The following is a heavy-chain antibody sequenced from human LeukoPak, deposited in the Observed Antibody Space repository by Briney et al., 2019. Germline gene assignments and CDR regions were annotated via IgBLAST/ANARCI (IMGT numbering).Heavy chain of an antibody. V-gene: IGHV3-74*01. CDR1: GFTFSSYW. J-gene: IGHJ4*02. D-gene: IGHD2-15*01. CDR2: INNDGSST. CDR3: AKGVVAATHPDY. Sequence: GGSLRLSCAASGFTFSSYWMHWVRQAPGKGLVWVSRINNDGSSTDYADSVKGRFTISRDNSKNTLYLQMNSLRAEDTAVYYCAKGVVAATHPDYWGQGTLVTVSS.